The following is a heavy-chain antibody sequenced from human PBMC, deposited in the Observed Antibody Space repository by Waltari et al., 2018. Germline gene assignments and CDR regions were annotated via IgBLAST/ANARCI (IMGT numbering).Heavy chain of an antibody. J-gene: IGHJ4*02. CDR1: AYTFINYY. D-gene: IGHD3-16*01. CDR2: INPASGAT. V-gene: IGHV1-2*02. CDR3: VRGANYASFRVDY. Sequence: QVQLVQSGAEVQKPGASVKVSCKASAYTFINYYIHLVRQAPGQGLEWMGWINPASGATNYVQKLQGRVAMTRDTSISTAYLELNSLRSDDTAVYYCVRGANYASFRVDYWGQGTLVTVSS.